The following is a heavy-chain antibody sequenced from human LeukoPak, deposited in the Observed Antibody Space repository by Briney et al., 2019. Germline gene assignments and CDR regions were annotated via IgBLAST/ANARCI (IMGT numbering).Heavy chain of an antibody. CDR2: INHSGST. CDR3: ASSVYCGGDCRANNWFDP. J-gene: IGHJ5*02. V-gene: IGHV4-34*01. CDR1: GGSFSGYY. D-gene: IGHD2-21*02. Sequence: SETLSLTCAVYGGSFSGYYWSWIRQPPGKGLEWLGEINHSGSTNYNPSLKSRVTISVDTSKNQFSLKLSSVTAADTAVYYCASSVYCGGDCRANNWFDPWGQGTLVTVSS.